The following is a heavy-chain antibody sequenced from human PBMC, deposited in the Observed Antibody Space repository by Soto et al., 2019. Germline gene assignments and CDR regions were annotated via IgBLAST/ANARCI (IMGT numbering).Heavy chain of an antibody. J-gene: IGHJ5*02. D-gene: IGHD3-16*01. CDR2: INPSGGST. Sequence: GASVKVSCKASGYTFTSYYMHWVRQAPGQGLEWMGIINPSGGSTSYAQKFQGRVTMTRDTSTSTVYMELSSLRSDDTAVYYCATQGGYNDFDPWGQGTLVTVSS. CDR3: ATQGGYNDFDP. V-gene: IGHV1-46*01. CDR1: GYTFTSYY.